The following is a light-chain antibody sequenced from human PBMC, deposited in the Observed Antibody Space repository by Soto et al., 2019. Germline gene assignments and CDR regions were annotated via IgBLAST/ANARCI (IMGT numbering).Light chain of an antibody. CDR3: QQYNSWSPIT. Sequence: EIVMTQSPATLSLSPGERATLSCRASQSVRSKVVWYQQKPGQAPRLLIYETSTRSTGIPARFSGSGSGTEFTLTISSLQSEDFAVYYCQQYNSWSPITFGQGTRLEIK. J-gene: IGKJ5*01. CDR1: QSVRSK. V-gene: IGKV3-15*01. CDR2: ETS.